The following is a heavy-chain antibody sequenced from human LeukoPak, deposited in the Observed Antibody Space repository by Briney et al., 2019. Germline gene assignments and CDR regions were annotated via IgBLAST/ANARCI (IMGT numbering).Heavy chain of an antibody. CDR2: IYYSGST. CDR1: GGSISSGGYY. Sequence: PSETLSPTCTVSGGSISSGGYYWSWIRQHPGKGLEWIGYIYYSGSTYYNPSLKSRVTISVDTSKNQFSLKLSSVTAADTAVYYCARDSGLRLTRSEIRPRYYYYGMDVWGQGTTVTVSS. CDR3: ARDSGLRLTRSEIRPRYYYYGMDV. J-gene: IGHJ6*02. V-gene: IGHV4-31*03. D-gene: IGHD4/OR15-4a*01.